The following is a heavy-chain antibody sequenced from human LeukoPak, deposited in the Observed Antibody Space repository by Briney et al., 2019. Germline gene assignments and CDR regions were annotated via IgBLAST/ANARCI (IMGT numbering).Heavy chain of an antibody. D-gene: IGHD5-12*01. Sequence: SETLSLTCTVSGGSISSYYWSWIRRPPGKGLEWIGYIYYSGSTNYNPSLKSRVTISVDTSKNQFSLKLSSVTAADTAVYYCARLVGVATSNNWFDPWGQGTLVAVSS. CDR2: IYYSGST. CDR1: GGSISSYY. V-gene: IGHV4-59*08. CDR3: ARLVGVATSNNWFDP. J-gene: IGHJ5*02.